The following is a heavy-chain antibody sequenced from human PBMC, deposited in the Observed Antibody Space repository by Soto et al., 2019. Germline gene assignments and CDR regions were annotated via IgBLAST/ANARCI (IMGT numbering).Heavy chain of an antibody. J-gene: IGHJ4*02. Sequence: EVQLLESGGGLVQPGGSLRLSCAASGFTFSSYAMSWVRQAPGKGLEWVSAISGSGGSTYYADSVKGRFTIFRDNSKNTLYMQMKGLRAEYKAVYYCAKYDPSLIRYSSGSYKNRIDYWGQGTLVTASS. CDR3: AKYDPSLIRYSSGSYKNRIDY. CDR2: ISGSGGST. D-gene: IGHD6-19*01. V-gene: IGHV3-23*01. CDR1: GFTFSSYA.